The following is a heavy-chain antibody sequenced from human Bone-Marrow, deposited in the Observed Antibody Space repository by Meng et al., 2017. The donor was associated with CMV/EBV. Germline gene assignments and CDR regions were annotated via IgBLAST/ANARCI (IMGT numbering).Heavy chain of an antibody. Sequence: GESLKISCAASGFTFSSYGMHWVRQAPGKGLEWVAVIWYDGSNKYYADSVKGRFTISRDNSKNTLYLQMNSLRAEDTAVYYCAKFYGSGSYTNYYYYGMDVWGQGPTVTVYS. CDR3: AKFYGSGSYTNYYYYGMDV. D-gene: IGHD3-10*01. V-gene: IGHV3-33*06. J-gene: IGHJ6*02. CDR1: GFTFSSYG. CDR2: IWYDGSNK.